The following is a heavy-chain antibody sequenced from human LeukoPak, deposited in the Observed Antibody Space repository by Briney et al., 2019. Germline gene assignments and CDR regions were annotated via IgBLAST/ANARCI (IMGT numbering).Heavy chain of an antibody. CDR2: INTNGDSA. V-gene: IGHV3-74*01. J-gene: IGHJ4*02. Sequence: PGGSLRLSCAVSGFKFSSYWMNWVRQVPGKGLMWVAHINTNGDSANYADSVKGRFTISRDNAKNSLYLQMNSLRAEDTALYYCAKDRGYYGSESFDYWGQGTLVTVSS. CDR1: GFKFSSYW. CDR3: AKDRGYYGSESFDY. D-gene: IGHD3-10*01.